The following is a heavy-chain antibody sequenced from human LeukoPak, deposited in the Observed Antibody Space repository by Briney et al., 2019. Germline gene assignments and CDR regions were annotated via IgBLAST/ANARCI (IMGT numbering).Heavy chain of an antibody. D-gene: IGHD3-10*01. J-gene: IGHJ4*02. CDR1: GFTFSDYY. Sequence: PGGSLRLSCAASGFTFSDYYMSWIRQAPGKGLGWVSYISSSGSTIYYADSVKGRVTISRDKAKNSLYLQMNSLRAEDTAVYYCARVDYYGSGSYTNFDYRGQGTLVTVSS. CDR2: ISSSGSTI. CDR3: ARVDYYGSGSYTNFDY. V-gene: IGHV3-11*01.